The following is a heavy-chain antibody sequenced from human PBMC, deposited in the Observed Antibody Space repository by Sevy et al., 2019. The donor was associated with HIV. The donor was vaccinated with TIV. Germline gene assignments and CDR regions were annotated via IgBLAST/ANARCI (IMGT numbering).Heavy chain of an antibody. Sequence: GGSLRLSCAASGFTFSSYSMNWVRQAPGKGLEWVSSISSSSSYIYYADSVKGRFTISRDNAKNSLYLQMNSLRAEDTAVYYYARGSGYSYGYLDYWGQGTLVTVSS. D-gene: IGHD5-18*01. J-gene: IGHJ4*02. CDR2: ISSSSSYI. CDR3: ARGSGYSYGYLDY. V-gene: IGHV3-21*01. CDR1: GFTFSSYS.